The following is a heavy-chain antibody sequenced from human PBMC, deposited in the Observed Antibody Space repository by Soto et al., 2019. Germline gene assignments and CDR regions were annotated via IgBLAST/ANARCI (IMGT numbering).Heavy chain of an antibody. CDR2: IYYSGST. CDR1: GGSVSGGSYY. CDR3: ASGGGYYDILTGLDY. J-gene: IGHJ4*02. Sequence: SETLSLTCTVSGGSVSGGSYYWSWIRQPPGKGLEWIGYIYYSGSTNYNPSLKSRVTISVDTSKNQFSLKLSSVTAADTAVYYCASGGGYYDILTGLDYWGQGTLVTVSS. V-gene: IGHV4-61*01. D-gene: IGHD3-9*01.